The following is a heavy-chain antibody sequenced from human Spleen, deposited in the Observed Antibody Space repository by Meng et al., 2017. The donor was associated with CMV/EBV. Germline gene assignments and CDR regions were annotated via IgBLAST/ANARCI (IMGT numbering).Heavy chain of an antibody. CDR2: ISYDGSNK. J-gene: IGHJ4*02. Sequence: GESLKISCAASGFTFSNYAMHWVRQAPGKGLEWVAVISYDGSNKYYADSVKGRFTIARDDSKNTLYLQMNSLRAEDTAVYYCAKTRGVGGTDYWGQGTLVTVSS. V-gene: IGHV3-30-3*02. D-gene: IGHD1-14*01. CDR1: GFTFSNYA. CDR3: AKTRGVGGTDY.